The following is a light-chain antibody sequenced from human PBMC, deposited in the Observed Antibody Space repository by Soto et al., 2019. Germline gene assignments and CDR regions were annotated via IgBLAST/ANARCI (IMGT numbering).Light chain of an antibody. CDR2: DAS. CDR3: QQYNNWPPWT. J-gene: IGKJ1*01. Sequence: IQLTQSPSSLSASVGDRVTVTCRASQDIRNYLAWYQQKPGKAPKLLICDASTLYSGVPSRFSGSGSGTDFTLTISGLQSEDFAVYYCQQYNNWPPWTFGQGTKVDIK. V-gene: IGKV1-9*01. CDR1: QDIRNY.